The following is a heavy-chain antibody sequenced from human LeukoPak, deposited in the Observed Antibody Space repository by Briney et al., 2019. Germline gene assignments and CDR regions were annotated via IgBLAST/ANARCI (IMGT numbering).Heavy chain of an antibody. CDR1: GFTFRSSW. J-gene: IGHJ4*02. V-gene: IGHV3-74*01. CDR3: AKASSGWSPFDY. CDR2: INSDGSST. Sequence: GGSLRLSCAASGFTFRSSWMHWVRQAPGKGLVWFSRINSDGSSTSYADSVKGRFTISRDNAKNTLYLQMNSLRAEDTAVYYCAKASSGWSPFDYWGQGTLVTVSS. D-gene: IGHD6-19*01.